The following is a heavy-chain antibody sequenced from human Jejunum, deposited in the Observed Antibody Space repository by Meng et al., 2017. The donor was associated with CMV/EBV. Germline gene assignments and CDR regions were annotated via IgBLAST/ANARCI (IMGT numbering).Heavy chain of an antibody. J-gene: IGHJ4*02. CDR3: ARGASSGYYEGQLGYFDY. V-gene: IGHV1-18*01. D-gene: IGHD3-22*01. CDR1: TTYG. CDR2: ISTYTTDA. Sequence: TTYGISWVRQAPGPRLEWMGWISTYTTDAHYAQKFRGRVTMTTDTSTSTTYMELRSLRSDDTAVYYCARGASSGYYEGQLGYFDYWGQGTLVTVSS.